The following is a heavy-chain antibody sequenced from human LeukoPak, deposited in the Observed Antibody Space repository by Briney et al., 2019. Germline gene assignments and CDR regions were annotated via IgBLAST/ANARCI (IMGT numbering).Heavy chain of an antibody. Sequence: PGGSLRLSCAASGFTVSSNYMSWVRQAPGMGLEWVTFIQTDGSDKYYAASVAGRFTISRDNSKNTVYLHMNSLRPDDTALYYCAREGGTVVVGRFDYWGQGTLVTVSS. CDR2: IQTDGSDK. V-gene: IGHV3-30*02. CDR3: AREGGTVVVGRFDY. CDR1: GFTVSSNY. J-gene: IGHJ4*02. D-gene: IGHD2-2*01.